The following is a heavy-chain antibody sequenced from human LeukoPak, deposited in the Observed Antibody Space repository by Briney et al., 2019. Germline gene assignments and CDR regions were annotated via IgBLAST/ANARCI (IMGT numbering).Heavy chain of an antibody. V-gene: IGHV1-69*13. CDR1: GGTFSNYA. CDR3: ATYDFWSGYYPDY. J-gene: IGHJ4*02. CDR2: IIPIFGTA. D-gene: IGHD3-3*01. Sequence: GASVKVSCKASGGTFSNYAINWVRQAPGQGLEWMGGIIPIFGTANYAQKFQGRVTITADESTSTAYMELSSLRSEDTAVYYCATYDFWSGYYPDYWGQGTLVTVSS.